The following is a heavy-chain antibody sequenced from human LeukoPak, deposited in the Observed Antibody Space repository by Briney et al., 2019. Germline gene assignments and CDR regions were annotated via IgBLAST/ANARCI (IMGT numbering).Heavy chain of an antibody. CDR2: SDPEDGET. CDR1: GYTLTELS. CDR3: ATASGWSQRNYYYYMDV. J-gene: IGHJ6*03. D-gene: IGHD2-15*01. V-gene: IGHV1-24*01. Sequence: ASVKVSCKVSGYTLTELSMHWVRQAPGKGLEWMGGSDPEDGETIYAQKFQGRVTMTEDTSTDTAYMELSSLRSEDTAVYYCATASGWSQRNYYYYMDVWGKGTTVTVSS.